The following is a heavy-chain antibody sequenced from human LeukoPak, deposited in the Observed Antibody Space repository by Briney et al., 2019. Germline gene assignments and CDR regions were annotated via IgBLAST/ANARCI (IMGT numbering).Heavy chain of an antibody. CDR3: ARPPCVFYDSSGYYPYAFDI. D-gene: IGHD3-22*01. CDR1: GVSFSGYY. V-gene: IGHV4-34*01. J-gene: IGHJ3*02. Sequence: SETLSLTCAVYGVSFSGYYWSWIRQPPGKGLEWIGEINHSGSTNYNPSLKSRVTISVDTYKNQFSLQLSSVTAADTAVYSCARPPCVFYDSSGYYPYAFDIWGQGTMVTVSS. CDR2: INHSGST.